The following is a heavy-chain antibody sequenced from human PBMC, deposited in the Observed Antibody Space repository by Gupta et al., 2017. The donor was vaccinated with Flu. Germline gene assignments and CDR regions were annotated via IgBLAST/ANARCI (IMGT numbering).Heavy chain of an antibody. CDR1: EFSFSSYA. CDR2: ISNTGGST. D-gene: IGHD6-19*01. CDR3: AKLYSSAFSGFYWYFDL. Sequence: EAQLLESGGDLVQPGGSLRLSCEASEFSFSSYAMNWVRQAPGKGPEWVSGISNTGGSTYHADSVKGRFTISRDNSKNTLYLQMNSLRVEDTAVYYCAKLYSSAFSGFYWYFDLWCRGTLVTVPS. V-gene: IGHV3-23*01. J-gene: IGHJ2*01.